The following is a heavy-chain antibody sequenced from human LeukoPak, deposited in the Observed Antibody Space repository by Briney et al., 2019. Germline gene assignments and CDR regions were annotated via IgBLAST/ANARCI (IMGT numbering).Heavy chain of an antibody. J-gene: IGHJ6*03. CDR3: ARVFDKDV. D-gene: IGHD2-21*01. Sequence: SETLSLTCTVSGGSISGSYWSWIRQPAGKGLEWIGRILTGGTTHYNPSLKSRVTMSVDTSKNQFSLRLSSVTAADTAVYYCARVFDKDVWGKGTTVTVSS. CDR1: GGSISGSY. CDR2: ILTGGTT. V-gene: IGHV4-4*07.